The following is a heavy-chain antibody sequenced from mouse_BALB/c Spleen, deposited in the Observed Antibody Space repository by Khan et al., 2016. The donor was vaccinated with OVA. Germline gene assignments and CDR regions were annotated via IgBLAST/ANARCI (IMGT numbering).Heavy chain of an antibody. CDR3: TRGYGNDVRYYFDY. J-gene: IGHJ2*01. V-gene: IGHV1-39*01. CDR1: GYSFTGYN. CDR2: IDPYYGGA. D-gene: IGHD2-10*02. Sequence: EVQLQESGPELEKPGASVKISCKASGYSFTGYNMNWVKQSNGKSLEWIGNIDPYYGGATYNQKFKGKATLTVDKSSSTAYMQLKSLTSEDSAVYYCTRGYGNDVRYYFDYWGQGTTLTVSS.